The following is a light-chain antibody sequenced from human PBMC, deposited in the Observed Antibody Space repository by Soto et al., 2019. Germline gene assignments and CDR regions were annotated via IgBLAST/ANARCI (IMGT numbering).Light chain of an antibody. Sequence: ESVLTESPRTLSLSPGERATLSCRASQSVSSSYLAWYQQKPGQAPRLLIYGASSRATGIPDRFSGSGSGTDFTLTISRLEPEDFAVYYCQQYGSSRLTFGGGTKVDIK. CDR2: GAS. CDR1: QSVSSSY. CDR3: QQYGSSRLT. J-gene: IGKJ4*01. V-gene: IGKV3-20*01.